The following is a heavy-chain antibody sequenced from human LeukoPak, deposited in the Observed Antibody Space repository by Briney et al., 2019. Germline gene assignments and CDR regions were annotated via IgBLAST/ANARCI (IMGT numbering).Heavy chain of an antibody. CDR2: INPSGGST. Sequence: ASVKVSCKASGYTFSSYYMHWVRQAPGQGLEWMGIINPSGGSTSYAQKFQGRVTMTRDMSTSTVYMELSSLRSEDTAVYYCARGRYYGSGRQNYYYMDVWGKGPTVTVSS. CDR1: GYTFSSYY. CDR3: ARGRYYGSGRQNYYYMDV. D-gene: IGHD3-10*01. V-gene: IGHV1-46*01. J-gene: IGHJ6*03.